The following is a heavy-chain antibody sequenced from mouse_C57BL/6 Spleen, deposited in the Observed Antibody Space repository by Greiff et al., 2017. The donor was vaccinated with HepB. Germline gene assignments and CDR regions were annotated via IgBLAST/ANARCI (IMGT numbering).Heavy chain of an antibody. CDR1: GYTFTSYW. Sequence: QVQLQQPGAELVKPGASVKLSCKASGYTFTSYWMHWVKQRPGRGLEWIGRIDPNSGGTKYNEKFKSKATLTVDKPSSTAYMQLSSLTSEDSAVYYCARGIPITTVVAGDYFDYWGQGTTLTVSS. J-gene: IGHJ2*01. V-gene: IGHV1-72*01. CDR3: ARGIPITTVVAGDYFDY. D-gene: IGHD1-1*01. CDR2: IDPNSGGT.